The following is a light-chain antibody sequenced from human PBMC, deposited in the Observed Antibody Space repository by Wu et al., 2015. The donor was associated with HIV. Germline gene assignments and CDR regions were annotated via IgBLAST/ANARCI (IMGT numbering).Light chain of an antibody. CDR2: GAS. Sequence: EIVLTQSPGTLYLSPGERATLSCRASQTVTSDYLAWYQHKPGQAPRLLIYGASSRATGISDRFSGRGSGTDFTLIISRLEPEDVAVYYCQQYGSSPVTFGQGTKVEIK. CDR3: QQYGSSPVT. J-gene: IGKJ1*01. CDR1: QTVTSDY. V-gene: IGKV3-20*01.